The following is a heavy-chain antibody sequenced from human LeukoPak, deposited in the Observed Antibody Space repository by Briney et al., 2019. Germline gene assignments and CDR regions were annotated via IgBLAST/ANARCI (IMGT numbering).Heavy chain of an antibody. Sequence: PGGSLRLSCAASGFTFTTYPMSWVRQAPGKGLEWVSGINWNGGSTGYADSVKGRFTISRDNAENSLYLQMNSLRAEDTALYYCARVAHRGIVPAARGFRYYYMDVWGKGTTVTVSS. CDR3: ARVAHRGIVPAARGFRYYYMDV. J-gene: IGHJ6*03. CDR2: INWNGGST. CDR1: GFTFTTYP. V-gene: IGHV3-20*04. D-gene: IGHD2-2*01.